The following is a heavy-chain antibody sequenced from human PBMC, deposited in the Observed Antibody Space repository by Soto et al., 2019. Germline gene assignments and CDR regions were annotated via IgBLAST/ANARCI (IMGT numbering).Heavy chain of an antibody. CDR3: ARHQGGYYDFWSGLGFDP. Sequence: AESVTISCKVPGYSFTSYWIIWVLQMPGKGLEWMGRIDPSDSYTNYSPSFQGHVTISADKSISTAYLQWSSLKASDTAMYYCARHQGGYYDFWSGLGFDPWGQGTMVTGSS. CDR1: GYSFTSYW. J-gene: IGHJ5*02. CDR2: IDPSDSYT. V-gene: IGHV5-10-1*01. D-gene: IGHD3-3*01.